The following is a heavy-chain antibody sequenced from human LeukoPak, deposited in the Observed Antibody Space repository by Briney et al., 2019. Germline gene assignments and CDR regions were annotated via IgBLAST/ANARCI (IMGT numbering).Heavy chain of an antibody. D-gene: IGHD1-1*01. CDR1: GGSISSSSYY. Sequence: PSETLSLTCTVSGGSISSSSYYWGWIRQPPGKGLEWIGSIYYSGSTYYNPSLKSRVTISVDTSKNQFSLKLSSVTAADTAVYYCARHGTSRYSNSRGYFQHWGQGTLVTVSS. J-gene: IGHJ1*01. V-gene: IGHV4-39*07. CDR3: ARHGTSRYSNSRGYFQH. CDR2: IYYSGST.